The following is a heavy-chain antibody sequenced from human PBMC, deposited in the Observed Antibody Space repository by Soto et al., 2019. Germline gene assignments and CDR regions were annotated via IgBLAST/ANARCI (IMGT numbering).Heavy chain of an antibody. CDR2: IYHRGAT. Sequence: PSETLSLTCSVSGYSINRGYYWGWIRQAPGKGLEWIGSIYHRGATYYTPSFKTRATISLDTSKNQFTLRLTSVTAADTAVYFCARINGGSPDFWGQGTLVTVSS. V-gene: IGHV4-38-2*02. CDR1: GYSINRGYY. J-gene: IGHJ4*02. D-gene: IGHD2-15*01. CDR3: ARINGGSPDF.